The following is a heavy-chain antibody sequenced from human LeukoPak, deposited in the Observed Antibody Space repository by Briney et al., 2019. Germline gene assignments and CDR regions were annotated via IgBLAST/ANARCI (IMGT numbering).Heavy chain of an antibody. D-gene: IGHD5-12*01. J-gene: IGHJ3*01. CDR2: ITNSSRYT. CDR3: AREGGYSGINAFDV. V-gene: IGHV3-21*01. CDR1: GFIFSNYI. Sequence: GGSLRLSCAASGFIFSNYIMNWVRQAPGKGLEWVSSITNSSRYTYYADSVRGRFTISRDNAKNSLYLQMNSLRAEDTAVYYCAREGGYSGINAFDVWGQGTRVTVSS.